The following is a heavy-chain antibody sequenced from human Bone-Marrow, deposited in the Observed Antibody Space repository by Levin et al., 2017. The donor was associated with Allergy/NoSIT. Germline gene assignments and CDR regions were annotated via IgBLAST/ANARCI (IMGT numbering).Heavy chain of an antibody. V-gene: IGHV1-24*01. CDR2: FDPEEGER. Sequence: ASVKVSCKVSGYTLSELPMHWVRQAPGKGLEWMGGFDPEEGERIYAQKFQGRVTMTEDTSTDTAYMELSSLRSEDTAVYYCATGRGSHYPKYFQHWGQGTLVTVSS. D-gene: IGHD3-10*01. J-gene: IGHJ1*01. CDR1: GYTLSELP. CDR3: ATGRGSHYPKYFQH.